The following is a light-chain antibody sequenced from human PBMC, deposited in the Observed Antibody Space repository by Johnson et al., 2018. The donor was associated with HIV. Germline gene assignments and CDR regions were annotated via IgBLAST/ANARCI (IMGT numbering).Light chain of an antibody. Sequence: QSVLTQPPSVSAAPGQKVTISCSGSSSNIGNNYVSWYKQFPGTAPKLLMYENNKRPSGIPDRFSGSKSGTSATLGITGLQTGDAADYYCGTWDSSLSVYVFGIGTKVTVL. V-gene: IGLV1-51*02. CDR3: GTWDSSLSVYV. CDR1: SSNIGNNY. J-gene: IGLJ1*01. CDR2: ENN.